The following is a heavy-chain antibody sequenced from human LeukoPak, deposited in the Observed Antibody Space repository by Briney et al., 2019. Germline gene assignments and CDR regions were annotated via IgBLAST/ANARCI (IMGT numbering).Heavy chain of an antibody. CDR1: GFTFSNSD. V-gene: IGHV3-35*02. CDR3: VRSNSSTSPKRGDPRPNWFDP. CDR2: VSWNGSRT. Sequence: GALRLSCAASGFTFSNSDMNWVHQAPGKGLEWVSGVSWNGSRTHYADSVKGQFIISRDNSRNTLYLQTNSLRAEDTAVYYCVRSNSSTSPKRGDPRPNWFDPWGQGTLVTVSS. J-gene: IGHJ5*02. D-gene: IGHD2-2*01.